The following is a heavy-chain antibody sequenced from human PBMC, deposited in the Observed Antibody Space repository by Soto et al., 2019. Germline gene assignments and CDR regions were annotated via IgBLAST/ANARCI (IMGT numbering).Heavy chain of an antibody. J-gene: IGHJ4*02. CDR3: ARGWYSSSWYQFDY. CDR1: GYTFTSYD. CDR2: MNPNSGNT. D-gene: IGHD6-13*01. Sequence: ASVKVSCKASGYTFTSYDINWVRQATGQGLEWMGWMNPNSGNTGYAQKFQGRVTMTRNTSISTAYMELSSLRSGDTAVYYCARGWYSSSWYQFDYWGQGTLVTVSS. V-gene: IGHV1-8*01.